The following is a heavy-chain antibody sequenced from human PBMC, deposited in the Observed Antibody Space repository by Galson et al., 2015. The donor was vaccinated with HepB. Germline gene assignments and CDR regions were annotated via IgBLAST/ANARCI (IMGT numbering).Heavy chain of an antibody. CDR3: ARGPGNWFDP. J-gene: IGHJ5*02. D-gene: IGHD1-1*01. CDR2: IHPTSGST. CDR1: GYTLTSHY. V-gene: IGHV1-46*01. Sequence: VKVSCKAFGYTLTSHYMHWVRQAAGQGLEWMGIIHPTSGSTTYAQKFQGRVTMTSDTSTSTVNMELTSLRSEDTAVYYCARGPGNWFDPWGQGTLVTVSS.